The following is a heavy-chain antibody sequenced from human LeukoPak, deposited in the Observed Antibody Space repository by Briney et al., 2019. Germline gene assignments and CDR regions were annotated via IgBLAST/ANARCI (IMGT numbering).Heavy chain of an antibody. CDR1: GFTFSSYW. CDR3: ASTTISPVGGMDV. D-gene: IGHD2/OR15-2a*01. V-gene: IGHV3-7*05. Sequence: GGSLRLSCAASGFTFSSYWMSWVRQAPGKGLEWAANIKQDGSEKYYVDSVKGRFTISRDSAKNSLYLQVNSLRAEDTAVYYCASTTISPVGGMDVWGQGTTVTVSS. CDR2: IKQDGSEK. J-gene: IGHJ6*02.